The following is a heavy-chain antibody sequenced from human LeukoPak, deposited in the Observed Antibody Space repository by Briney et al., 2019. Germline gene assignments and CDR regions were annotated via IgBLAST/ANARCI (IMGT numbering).Heavy chain of an antibody. CDR2: ISSSSAI. D-gene: IGHD3-10*01. CDR1: GFPFNSHH. CDR3: AKGLYYYGSQWDY. J-gene: IGHJ4*02. Sequence: PGRSLRLSCAASGFPFNSHHMNWVRQAPGKGLEWVSYISSSSAIYYADSVKGRFTMSRDNAKNSLYLHMNSLRDEDTAVYYCAKGLYYYGSQWDYWGQGTLVTVSS. V-gene: IGHV3-48*02.